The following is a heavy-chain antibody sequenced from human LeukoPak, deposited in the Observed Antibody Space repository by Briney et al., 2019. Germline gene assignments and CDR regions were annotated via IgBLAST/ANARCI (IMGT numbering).Heavy chain of an antibody. CDR3: ARSRCSSTSCYRTRYFDY. CDR2: ISSSSSYI. Sequence: PGGSLRLSCAASGFTFSSYGMHWVRQAPGKGLEWVSSISSSSSYIYYADSVKGRFTISRDNAKNSLYLQMNSLRAEDTAVYYCARSRCSSTSCYRTRYFDYWGQGTLVTVSS. J-gene: IGHJ4*02. CDR1: GFTFSSYG. D-gene: IGHD2-2*01. V-gene: IGHV3-21*01.